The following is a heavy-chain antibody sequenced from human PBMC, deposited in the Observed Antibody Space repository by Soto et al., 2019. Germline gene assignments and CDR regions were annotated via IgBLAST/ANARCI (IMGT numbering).Heavy chain of an antibody. CDR1: GGSVSSGSYY. CDR3: ARSGITGTYPFDY. CDR2: IYYSGST. V-gene: IGHV4-61*01. Sequence: LSLTCTVSGGSVSSGSYYWSWIRQPPGKGLEWIGYIYYSGSTNYNPSLKSRVTISVDTSKNQFSLKLSSVTAADTAVYYCARSGITGTYPFDYWGQGTLVTVSS. D-gene: IGHD1-20*01. J-gene: IGHJ4*02.